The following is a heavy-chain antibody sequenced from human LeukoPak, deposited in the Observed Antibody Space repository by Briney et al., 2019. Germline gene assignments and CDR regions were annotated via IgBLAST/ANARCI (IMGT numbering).Heavy chain of an antibody. V-gene: IGHV1-69*01. CDR1: GGTFSSYA. CDR2: IIPIFGTA. Sequence: SVKVSCKASGGTFSSYAISWVRQAPGQGLEWMGGIIPIFGTANYAQKFQGRVTITADESTSTAYMELSSLRSEDTAVYYCARTGLYGDYPFDYWGQGTLVTVS. CDR3: ARTGLYGDYPFDY. D-gene: IGHD4-17*01. J-gene: IGHJ4*02.